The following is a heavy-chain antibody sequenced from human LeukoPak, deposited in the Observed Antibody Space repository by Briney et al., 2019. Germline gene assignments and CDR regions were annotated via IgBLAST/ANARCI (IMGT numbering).Heavy chain of an antibody. CDR3: ARKIGAFGV. CDR2: MNPNSGNT. D-gene: IGHD3-3*01. CDR1: GYTFTTYD. V-gene: IGHV1-8*02. J-gene: IGHJ6*02. Sequence: ASVKVSCKASGYTFTTYDIHWVRQATGQGLEWMGWMNPNSGNTGYAQEFQGRVSMTRDTSISTAYMELSSLTSEDTAVYYCARKIGAFGVWGQGTTVTVPS.